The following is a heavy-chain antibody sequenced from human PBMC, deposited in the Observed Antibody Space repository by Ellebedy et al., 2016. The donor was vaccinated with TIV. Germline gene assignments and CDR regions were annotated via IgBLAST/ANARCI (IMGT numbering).Heavy chain of an antibody. D-gene: IGHD5-18*01. CDR2: INHSGST. CDR3: ARCPGDTAMDTCYFDY. J-gene: IGHJ4*02. CDR1: GGSFSGYY. Sequence: MPGGSLRLSCAVYGGSFSGYYWSWIRQPPGKGLEWIGEINHSGSTNYNPSLKSRVTVSVDTSKNQFSQKLSSVTAADTAVYYCARCPGDTAMDTCYFDYWGQGTLVTVSS. V-gene: IGHV4-34*01.